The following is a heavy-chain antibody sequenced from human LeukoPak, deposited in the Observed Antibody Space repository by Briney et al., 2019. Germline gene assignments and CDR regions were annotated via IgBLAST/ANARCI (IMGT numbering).Heavy chain of an antibody. D-gene: IGHD5-18*01. CDR2: FYSGGSS. V-gene: IGHV3-53*01. Sequence: PGGPLRLSSAASGFTVRSIYMTWVRPAPGKGLEWVSSFYSGGSSYYADSVKGRFIISRDSSTDTLYLQTNSLRVEDTAVYFCARDRGYGYGFFDYWGQGTLVTVSS. J-gene: IGHJ4*02. CDR3: ARDRGYGYGFFDY. CDR1: GFTVRSIY.